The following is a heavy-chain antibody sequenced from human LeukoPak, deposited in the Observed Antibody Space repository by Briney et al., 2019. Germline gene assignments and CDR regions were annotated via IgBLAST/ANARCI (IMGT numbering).Heavy chain of an antibody. J-gene: IGHJ5*02. CDR3: AKNRVLRYCSSTSCYDRGFDP. CDR1: GGSFSGYY. D-gene: IGHD2-2*01. CDR2: INHSGRT. Sequence: PSETLSLTCAVYGGSFSGYYWSWIRQPPGKGLEWIGEINHSGRTNYNPSLESRVTITVDTSKNQFSLKLSSVTAADTAVYYCAKNRVLRYCSSTSCYDRGFDPWGQGTLVTVSS. V-gene: IGHV4-34*01.